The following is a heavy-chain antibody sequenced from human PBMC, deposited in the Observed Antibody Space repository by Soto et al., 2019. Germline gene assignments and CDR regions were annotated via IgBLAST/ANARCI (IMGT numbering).Heavy chain of an antibody. CDR1: GDSISSGANY. Sequence: PSETLSLTCTVSGDSISSGANYWSWIRQPPGKGLEWIGYIYYSGSTYYNPTRKRRCTISVDRTKNKFSLNLSSVTSSDTAAHHCARVDILTVYDCMDIWGQGTTVTVSS. CDR3: ARVDILTVYDCMDI. J-gene: IGHJ6*02. V-gene: IGHV4-30-4*08. D-gene: IGHD3-9*01. CDR2: IYYSGST.